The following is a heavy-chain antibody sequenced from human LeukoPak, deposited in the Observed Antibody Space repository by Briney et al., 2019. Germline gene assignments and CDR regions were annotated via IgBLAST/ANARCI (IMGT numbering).Heavy chain of an antibody. Sequence: PAGGSLRLSCAASGFTFSSYNMNWVRRAPGRGLEWVSYISTSSNTMYYADSVKGRFTISRDNAKNSLYLQMNSLRDEDTALYYCAREPLDYWGQGALVTVSS. CDR1: GFTFSSYN. J-gene: IGHJ4*02. CDR3: AREPLDY. CDR2: ISTSSNTM. V-gene: IGHV3-48*02.